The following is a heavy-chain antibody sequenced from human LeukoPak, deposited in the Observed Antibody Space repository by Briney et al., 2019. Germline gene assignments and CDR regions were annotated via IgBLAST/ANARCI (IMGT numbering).Heavy chain of an antibody. V-gene: IGHV4-34*01. D-gene: IGHD6-13*01. J-gene: IGHJ6*02. CDR1: GGSFSGYY. CDR3: ARGEQPYYYYYYGMDV. Sequence: TSSETLSLTCAVYGGSFSGYYWSWIRQPPGKGLEWIGEINHSGSTNYNPSLKSRVTISVDTSKNQFSLKLSSVTAADTAVYYCARGEQPYYYYYYGMDVWGQGTTVTVSS. CDR2: INHSGST.